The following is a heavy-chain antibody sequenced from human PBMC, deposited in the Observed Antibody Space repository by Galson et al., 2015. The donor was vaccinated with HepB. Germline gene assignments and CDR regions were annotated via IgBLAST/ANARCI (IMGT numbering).Heavy chain of an antibody. CDR3: ARSRREYSYGYGFGY. CDR1: GGSISHTGCY. D-gene: IGHD5-18*01. CDR2: IYDSGST. Sequence: SETLSLTCSVSGGSISHTGCYWVWIRQPPGKGLEWIGYIYDSGSTNYNPSLKNRVTISVDTSKNQFSLKLSSVIAADTAVYYCARSRREYSYGYGFGYWGXXXLVTVSS. V-gene: IGHV4-61*05. J-gene: IGHJ4*01.